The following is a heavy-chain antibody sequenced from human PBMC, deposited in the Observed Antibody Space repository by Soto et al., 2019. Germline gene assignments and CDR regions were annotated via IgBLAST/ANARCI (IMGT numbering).Heavy chain of an antibody. D-gene: IGHD5-18*01. Sequence: SETLSLTCTVSGGSISSYYWSWIRQPPGKGLDWIGYIYYSGSTNYNPSLKSRVTISVDTSKNQFSLKLSSVTAADTAVHYCARDHLVDTAMVKGVHDAFDIWGQGTMVTVSS. CDR2: IYYSGST. V-gene: IGHV4-59*01. CDR1: GGSISSYY. J-gene: IGHJ3*02. CDR3: ARDHLVDTAMVKGVHDAFDI.